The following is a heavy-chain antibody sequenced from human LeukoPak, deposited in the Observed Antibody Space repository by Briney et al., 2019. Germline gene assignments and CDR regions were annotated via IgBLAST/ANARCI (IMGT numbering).Heavy chain of an antibody. Sequence: GGSLRLSCAASGFTFGSYAMSWVRQAPGRGLEWVSSLSPSSASIYYADSVKGRFSISRDNSKNTLYLQMNNLRAEDTALYYCAAGPYGGNTPFDYWGQGTLVTISS. D-gene: IGHD4-23*01. V-gene: IGHV3-23*01. CDR2: LSPSSASI. CDR1: GFTFGSYA. CDR3: AAGPYGGNTPFDY. J-gene: IGHJ4*02.